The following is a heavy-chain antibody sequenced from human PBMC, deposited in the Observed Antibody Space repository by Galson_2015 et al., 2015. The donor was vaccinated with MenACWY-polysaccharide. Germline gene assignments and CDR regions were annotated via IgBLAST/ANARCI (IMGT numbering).Heavy chain of an antibody. CDR3: AAWRRTYYFDY. CDR1: GFTFRNYG. Sequence: SLRLSCAASGFTFRNYGMYWVRQAPGKGLEWVTVISYDGSDKYYADPVRGRFTISRDNSKNTLYLQMNSLRAEDTAVYYCAAWRRTYYFDYWGQGTLVTVSS. CDR2: ISYDGSDK. V-gene: IGHV3-30*03. D-gene: IGHD1-1*01. J-gene: IGHJ4*02.